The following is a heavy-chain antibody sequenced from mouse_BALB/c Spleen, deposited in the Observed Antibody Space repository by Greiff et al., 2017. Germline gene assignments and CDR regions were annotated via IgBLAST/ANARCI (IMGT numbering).Heavy chain of an antibody. Sequence: ESGPGLVKPSQSLSLTCSVTGYSITSGYYWNWIRQFPGNKLEWMGYISYDGSNNYNPSLKNRISITRDTSKNQFFLKLNSVTTEDTATYYCARAELPFYFDYWGQGTTLTVSS. CDR3: ARAELPFYFDY. D-gene: IGHD1-3*01. CDR1: GYSITSGYY. CDR2: ISYDGSN. J-gene: IGHJ2*01. V-gene: IGHV3-6*02.